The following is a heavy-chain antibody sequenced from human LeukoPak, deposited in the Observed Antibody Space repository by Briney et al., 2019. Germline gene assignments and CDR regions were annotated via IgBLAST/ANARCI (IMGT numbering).Heavy chain of an antibody. CDR1: GFTFRTSW. CDR3: ARGGNYYLDY. V-gene: IGHV3-74*01. CDR2: MNSDGTTV. Sequence: QAGGSLRLSCAVSGFTFRTSWMHWVRQAPGGGLVWVSRMNSDGTTVNYADSVKGRFTMSRDNAKNTLYLQMNSLRAEDTAVYYCARGGNYYLDYWGQGTLATVSS. J-gene: IGHJ4*02. D-gene: IGHD5-24*01.